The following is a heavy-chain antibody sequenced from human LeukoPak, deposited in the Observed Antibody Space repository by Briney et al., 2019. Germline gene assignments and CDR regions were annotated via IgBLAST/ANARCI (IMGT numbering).Heavy chain of an antibody. CDR1: GFTFNGYT. V-gene: IGHV3-33*01. J-gene: IGHJ3*02. D-gene: IGHD3-10*01. Sequence: QSGGSLRLSCVASGFTFNGYTMHWVRQAPGKGLEWVAIIWYDGSNKYYADSVKGRFTISRDNSKNTLFLQMNGLRAEDTAVYYCARDAFGARGIGGGLDIWGQGTMVIVSS. CDR2: IWYDGSNK. CDR3: ARDAFGARGIGGGLDI.